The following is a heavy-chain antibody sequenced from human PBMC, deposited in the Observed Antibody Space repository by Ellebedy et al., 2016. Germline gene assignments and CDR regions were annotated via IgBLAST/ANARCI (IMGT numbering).Heavy chain of an antibody. CDR3: ARDKGAGYCSGGTCYSFDY. CDR2: TSYYGSDK. CDR1: GFTFSTYS. D-gene: IGHD2-15*01. Sequence: GESLKISCAGSGFTFSTYSMNWVRQAPGKGLEWVAVTSYYGSDKYHADSVKGRFTISRDNSKNTVYLQMNSLRAEDTAVYYCARDKGAGYCSGGTCYSFDYWGQGTLVTVSS. V-gene: IGHV3-30*03. J-gene: IGHJ4*02.